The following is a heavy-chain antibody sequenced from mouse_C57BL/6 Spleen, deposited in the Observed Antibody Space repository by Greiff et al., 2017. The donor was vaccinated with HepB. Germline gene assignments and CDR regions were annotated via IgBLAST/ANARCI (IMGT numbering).Heavy chain of an antibody. CDR1: GFTFSSYG. Sequence: EVQGVESGGDLVKPGGSLKLSCAASGFTFSSYGMSWVRQTPDKRLEWVATISSGGSYTYYPDSVKGRFTISRDNAKNTLYLQMSSLKSEDTAMYYCARDGYDVKYAMDYWGQGTSVTVSS. D-gene: IGHD2-2*01. CDR2: ISSGGSYT. CDR3: ARDGYDVKYAMDY. J-gene: IGHJ4*01. V-gene: IGHV5-6*01.